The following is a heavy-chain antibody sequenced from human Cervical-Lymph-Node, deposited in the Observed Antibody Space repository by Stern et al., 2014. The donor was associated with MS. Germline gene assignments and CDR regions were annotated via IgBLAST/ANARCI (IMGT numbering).Heavy chain of an antibody. V-gene: IGHV1-69*09. CDR1: GGTFNNDT. CDR2: IIPVLGMT. J-gene: IGHJ6*02. D-gene: IGHD3-3*01. Sequence: QVQLVESGAEVQKPGSSVKVSCKASGGTFNNDTIGWVRQAPGKGLEWMGRIIPVLGMTTYAQRFQGRVTLSADKATGTAYMELRGLRSQDTAVYYCARGLFDFWSGQPNYFYGMDVWGQGTTVTVSS. CDR3: ARGLFDFWSGQPNYFYGMDV.